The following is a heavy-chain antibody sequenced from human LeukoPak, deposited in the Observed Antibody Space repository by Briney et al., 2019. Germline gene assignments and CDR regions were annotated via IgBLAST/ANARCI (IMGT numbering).Heavy chain of an antibody. CDR1: GGSISSSSYY. V-gene: IGHV4-39*01. Sequence: SETLSLTCTVSGGSISSSSYYWGWIRQPPGTGLEWIGSIYYSGSTYDNPSLKSRVTISVDTSKNQFSLKLSSVPAADTAVYYCARQSYYYDSSGYYEVSWFDPWGQGTLVAVSS. J-gene: IGHJ5*02. D-gene: IGHD3-22*01. CDR2: IYYSGST. CDR3: ARQSYYYDSSGYYEVSWFDP.